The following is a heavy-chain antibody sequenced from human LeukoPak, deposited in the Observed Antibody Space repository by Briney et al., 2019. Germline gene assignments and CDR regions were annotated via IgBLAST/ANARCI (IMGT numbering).Heavy chain of an antibody. CDR2: INSGGST. J-gene: IGHJ4*02. CDR1: GFTVSSNY. D-gene: IGHD3-22*01. Sequence: EGSLRLSCAASGFTVSSNYMSWLRQAPGKGLEWVSVINSGGSTYYADSVKGRFTISRDNSKNTLYLQMNSLRAEDTAVCYCASGFGDSSGYYFGYFDYWGEGTMVAVCS. V-gene: IGHV3-66*01. CDR3: ASGFGDSSGYYFGYFDY.